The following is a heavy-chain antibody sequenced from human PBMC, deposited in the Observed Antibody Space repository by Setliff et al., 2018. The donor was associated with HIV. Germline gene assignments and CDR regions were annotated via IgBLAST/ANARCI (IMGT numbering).Heavy chain of an antibody. Sequence: SVKVSCKASGYTFTDHYLHWVRQAPGQALEWMGWFTPFNDNTNYAQKYRGRISITWDRSMSTAYMELSSLRSDDTGMYYCARSSRANEAFDVWGQGTMVTVSS. CDR1: GYTFTDHY. V-gene: IGHV1-45*02. J-gene: IGHJ3*01. CDR3: ARSSRANEAFDV. CDR2: FTPFNDNT.